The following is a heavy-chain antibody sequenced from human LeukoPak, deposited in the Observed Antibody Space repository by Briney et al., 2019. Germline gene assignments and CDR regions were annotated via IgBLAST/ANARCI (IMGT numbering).Heavy chain of an antibody. Sequence: GASVKVSFKASGYTFTGYYMHWVRPAPRQGPEWMGLINPNSGCTNYAQKFQGRVTMTRDTSISTAYMELSRLRSDDTAVYYCARVLMGSSCPLDYWGQGTLVTVSS. CDR1: GYTFTGYY. V-gene: IGHV1-2*02. CDR3: ARVLMGSSCPLDY. CDR2: INPNSGCT. J-gene: IGHJ4*02. D-gene: IGHD6-13*01.